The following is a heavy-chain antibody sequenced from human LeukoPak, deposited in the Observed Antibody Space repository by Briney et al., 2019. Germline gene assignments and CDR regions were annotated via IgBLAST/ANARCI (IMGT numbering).Heavy chain of an antibody. Sequence: ASVKVSCKASGYTFTGYYTHWVRQAPGQGLEWMGWINPNSGGTNYAQRFQGRVTMTRDTSINTVYMELSRLRSDDTAVYYCAKTPPVSPYYFDYWGQGTLVTVSS. V-gene: IGHV1-2*02. CDR1: GYTFTGYY. D-gene: IGHD3-16*01. CDR3: AKTPPVSPYYFDY. CDR2: INPNSGGT. J-gene: IGHJ4*02.